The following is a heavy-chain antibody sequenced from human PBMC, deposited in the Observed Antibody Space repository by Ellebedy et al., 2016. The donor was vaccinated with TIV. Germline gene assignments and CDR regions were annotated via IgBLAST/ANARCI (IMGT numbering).Heavy chain of an antibody. CDR1: GGSFSGYY. Sequence: SETLSLTXGVYGGSFSGYYWSWIRQPPGKGLEWIGEINHSGSTNYNPSLKSRVTISVDTSKNQFSLILSSVTAADTAVYYCARGRRIRVVGSSTSSAMDVWGKGTTVTVSS. CDR3: ARGRRIRVVGSSTSSAMDV. CDR2: INHSGST. J-gene: IGHJ6*04. V-gene: IGHV4-34*01. D-gene: IGHD2-2*01.